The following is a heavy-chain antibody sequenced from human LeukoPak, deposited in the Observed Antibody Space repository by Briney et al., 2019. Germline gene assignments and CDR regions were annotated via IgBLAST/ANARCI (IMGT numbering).Heavy chain of an antibody. V-gene: IGHV4-34*01. D-gene: IGHD4-23*01. J-gene: IGHJ4*02. CDR3: ATGSRRWRYFDY. CDR2: INHSGSS. CDR1: VGSFSGYF. Sequence: SESLSLTCAVYVGSFSGYFWSWIGPPPGKGLDWIGVINHSGSSNYNPSLNCRVTISVDTSKNQISLKPSYVTADDTAVYYCATGSRRWRYFDYWGQGTLVTVSS.